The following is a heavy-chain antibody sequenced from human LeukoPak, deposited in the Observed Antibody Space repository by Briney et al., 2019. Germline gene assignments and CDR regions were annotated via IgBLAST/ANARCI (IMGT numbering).Heavy chain of an antibody. Sequence: SETLSLTCTVSGGSISIGGYYWSWIRQHPGKGLEWIGYIYYNGNTYYNPSLKSRLTISGDTSENQFSLKLSSVTAADTAVYYCARITDPDYRSGWSGADYWGRGTQVTVSA. CDR2: IYYNGNT. J-gene: IGHJ4*02. V-gene: IGHV4-31*03. D-gene: IGHD6-19*01. CDR1: GGSISIGGYY. CDR3: ARITDPDYRSGWSGADY.